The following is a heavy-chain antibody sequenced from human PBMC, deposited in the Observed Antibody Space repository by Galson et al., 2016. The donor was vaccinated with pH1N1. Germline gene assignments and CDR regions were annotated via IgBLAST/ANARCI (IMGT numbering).Heavy chain of an antibody. V-gene: IGHV3-21*04. CDR1: GFTFTAYG. D-gene: IGHD1-26*01. CDR2: ITSNSFHR. J-gene: IGHJ6*04. Sequence: SLRLSCEASGFTFTAYGMNWVRQAPGKGLEWVASITSNSFHRNYTHAVRGRFTISRDNATNSPYMHMHSLSAEDTAVYYCASDAGRARPVCMDVWGKGTTVTVSS. CDR3: ASDAGRARPVCMDV.